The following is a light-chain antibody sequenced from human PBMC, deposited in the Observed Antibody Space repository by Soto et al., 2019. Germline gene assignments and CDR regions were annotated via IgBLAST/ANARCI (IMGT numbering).Light chain of an antibody. CDR2: KAS. CDR1: QSIRSW. V-gene: IGKV1-5*03. J-gene: IGKJ1*01. CDR3: QQYNTYPWT. Sequence: DFQMTQSPSTLSASVGDRVTITCRASQSIRSWLAWYQQKPGKAPKLLIYKASSLQSGVPSRFSGSGSETEFTLTISSLQPDDFATYFCQQYNTYPWTFGQVTKVEIK.